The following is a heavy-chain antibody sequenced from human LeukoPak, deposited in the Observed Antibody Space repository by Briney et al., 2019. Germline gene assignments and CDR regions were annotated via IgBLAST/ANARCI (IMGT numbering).Heavy chain of an antibody. D-gene: IGHD2-15*01. CDR2: ISYDGSNK. V-gene: IGHV3-30*04. CDR1: GFTFSSYA. CDR3: AREGLRRFDY. Sequence: PGRSLRLSCAASGFTFSSYAMHWVRQAPGKGLEWVAVISYDGSNKYYADSVKGRFTISRHNSKNTLYLQMNSLRAEDTAVYYCAREGLRRFDYWGQGTLVTVSS. J-gene: IGHJ4*02.